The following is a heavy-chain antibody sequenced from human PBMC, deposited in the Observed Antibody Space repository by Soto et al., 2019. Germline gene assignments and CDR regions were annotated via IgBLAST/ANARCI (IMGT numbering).Heavy chain of an antibody. J-gene: IGHJ4*02. V-gene: IGHV3-23*01. CDR1: GFTFSSYA. Sequence: GGSLILSCAASGFTFSSYAMSWVRQAPGKGLEWVSAISGRGGSTYYADSVKGRFSSSSDNSKITLYLQMNNLRAEDTAVYYCAKGPGGYYDSMTGTFDYWGQRSLVTVSS. CDR2: ISGRGGST. CDR3: AKGPGGYYDSMTGTFDY. D-gene: IGHD3-9*01.